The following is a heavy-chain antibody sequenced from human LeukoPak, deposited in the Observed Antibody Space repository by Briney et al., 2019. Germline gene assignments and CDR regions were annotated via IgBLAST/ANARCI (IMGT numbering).Heavy chain of an antibody. CDR1: GFTFSSYS. V-gene: IGHV3-21*01. D-gene: IGHD3-9*01. Sequence: PGGSLRLSCAASGFTFSSYSMNWVRQAPGKGLEWVSSISSSSSYIYYADSVKGRFTISRDNAKNSLYLQMNSLRAEDTAAYYCARDQDYDILTGPPGYFDYWGQGTLVTVSS. CDR2: ISSSSSYI. CDR3: ARDQDYDILTGPPGYFDY. J-gene: IGHJ4*02.